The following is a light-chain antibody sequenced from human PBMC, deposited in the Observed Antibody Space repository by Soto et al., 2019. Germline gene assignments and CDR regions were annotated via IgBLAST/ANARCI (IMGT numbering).Light chain of an antibody. CDR1: QSVSGN. J-gene: IGKJ1*01. Sequence: EVVMTQSPGTLSVSPGERASLSCRASQSVSGNLAWYQQTPGQAPRLLIHGASTRATGIPARFSGSGSGTAFTLIISSLQSEDFAFYYCQQYNDWPRTFGQGTKVEIK. V-gene: IGKV3-15*01. CDR2: GAS. CDR3: QQYNDWPRT.